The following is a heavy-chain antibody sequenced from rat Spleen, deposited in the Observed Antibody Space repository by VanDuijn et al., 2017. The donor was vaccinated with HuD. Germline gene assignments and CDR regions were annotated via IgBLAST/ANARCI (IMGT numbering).Heavy chain of an antibody. CDR3: TTGPLGAGWFAY. CDR2: IKYDGSST. CDR1: GFTFSNYG. D-gene: IGHD5-1*01. J-gene: IGHJ3*01. Sequence: EVQLVESGGGLVQPGRSLKLSCAASGFTFSNYGMAWVRQAPTKGLEWVATIKYDGSSTYHRDSVKGRFTISRDNAKSSLYLQMDSLRSEDTATYYCTTGPLGAGWFAYWGQGTLVTVSS. V-gene: IGHV5-29*01.